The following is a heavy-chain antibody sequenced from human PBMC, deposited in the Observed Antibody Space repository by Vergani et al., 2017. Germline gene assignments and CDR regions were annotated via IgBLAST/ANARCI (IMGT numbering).Heavy chain of an antibody. J-gene: IGHJ4*02. V-gene: IGHV3-23*01. D-gene: IGHD3-22*01. Sequence: EVQLLESGGGLVKPGGSLRLSCAASGFTFSSYAMSWVRQAPGKGLEWVQAISGSCGSTYYADSVKGRFTISRDKSKTTPYLQMNILRAQDTAVYYCAKVPGWYYNSSGFFGDDWSQGTLVTVSS. CDR3: AKVPGWYYNSSGFFGDD. CDR1: GFTFSSYA. CDR2: ISGSCGST.